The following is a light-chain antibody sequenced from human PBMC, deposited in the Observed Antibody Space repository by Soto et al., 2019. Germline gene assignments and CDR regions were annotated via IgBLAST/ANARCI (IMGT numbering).Light chain of an antibody. CDR1: SSDVGGYIY. Sequence: QSALTQPASVSGSPGQSITISCTGTSSDVGGYIYVSWYQQHPGKAPKLMIYEVSNRPSGVSNRFSGSKSGNTASLTISGLQAKDEADYYCSSYSRTSFDVFGTGTKVTVL. J-gene: IGLJ1*01. CDR2: EVS. CDR3: SSYSRTSFDV. V-gene: IGLV2-14*01.